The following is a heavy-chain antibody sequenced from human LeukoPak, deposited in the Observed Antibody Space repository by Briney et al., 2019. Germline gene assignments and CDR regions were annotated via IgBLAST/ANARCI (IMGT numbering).Heavy chain of an antibody. J-gene: IGHJ4*02. D-gene: IGHD3-10*01. Sequence: GGSLRPSCAASGFIFSSYEMNWVRQAPGKGLEWVSYISSSGSTIYYADSVKGRFTISRDNTKNSLFLQMNSLRAEDTAVYYCARDADFVWFGEKPLYFDYWGQGTLVTVSS. V-gene: IGHV3-48*03. CDR2: ISSSGSTI. CDR1: GFIFSSYE. CDR3: ARDADFVWFGEKPLYFDY.